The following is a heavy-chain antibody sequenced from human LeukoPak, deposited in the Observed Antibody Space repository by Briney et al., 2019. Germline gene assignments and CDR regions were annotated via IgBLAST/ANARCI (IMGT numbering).Heavy chain of an antibody. J-gene: IGHJ4*02. CDR2: INPSGGST. D-gene: IGHD2-21*02. Sequence: ASVKVSCKASGYTFTSYYMHWVRQAPGQGLEWMGIINPSGGSTSYAQKFQGRVTMTRDTSTSTVYMELSSLRSEDTAVYYCARAGELAYCGGDCSYYFDYWGQGTLVTVSS. CDR3: ARAGELAYCGGDCSYYFDY. CDR1: GYTFTSYY. V-gene: IGHV1-46*01.